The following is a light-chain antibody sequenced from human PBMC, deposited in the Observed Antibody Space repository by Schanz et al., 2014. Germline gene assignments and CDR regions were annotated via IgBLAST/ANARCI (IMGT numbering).Light chain of an antibody. CDR1: QSVRSL. Sequence: EIVLTQSPATLSLSPGERATLSCRASQSVRSLLAWYQQKPGQAPRLLIHGASTRATGVPVRFSGSGSGTDFTLTISSLQPEDVAVYYCQLFGTSYTFGQGTKLEIK. V-gene: IGKV3-11*01. J-gene: IGKJ2*01. CDR2: GAS. CDR3: QLFGTSYT.